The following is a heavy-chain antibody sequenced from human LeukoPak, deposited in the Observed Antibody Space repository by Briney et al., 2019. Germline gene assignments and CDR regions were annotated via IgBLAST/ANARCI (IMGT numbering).Heavy chain of an antibody. D-gene: IGHD2-15*01. CDR2: IYSGGST. CDR3: AKHLEVVAATAWGIDY. V-gene: IGHV3-53*01. J-gene: IGHJ4*02. Sequence: GGFLRLSCAASGFTVSSNYMSWVRQAPGKGLEWVSVIYSGGSTYYADSVKGRFTISRDNSKNTLYLQMNSLRAEDTAVYYCAKHLEVVAATAWGIDYWGQGTLVTVSS. CDR1: GFTVSSNY.